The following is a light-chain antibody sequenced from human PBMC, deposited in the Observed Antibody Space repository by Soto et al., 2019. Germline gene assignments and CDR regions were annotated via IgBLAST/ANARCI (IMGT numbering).Light chain of an antibody. J-gene: IGLJ1*01. CDR3: AAWDDILNGYV. CDR1: SSNIGSNT. CDR2: SNN. Sequence: QSVLTQPPSASGTPGQRVTISCSGSSSNIGSNTVNWYQQLPGTAPKLLIYSNNQRPSGVPDRFSGSKSGTSASLAISGLQSEDEADYYCAAWDDILNGYVFGTGTKVPVL. V-gene: IGLV1-44*01.